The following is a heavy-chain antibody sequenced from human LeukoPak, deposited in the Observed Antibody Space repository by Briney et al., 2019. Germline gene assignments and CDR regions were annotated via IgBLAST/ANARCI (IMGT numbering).Heavy chain of an antibody. CDR3: ARAPAGVTMVRGVIDY. V-gene: IGHV4-34*01. J-gene: IGHJ4*02. CDR1: GGSFSGYY. D-gene: IGHD3-10*01. CDR2: INHSGST. Sequence: SETLSLTCAVYGGSFSGYYWSRIRQPPGKGLERIGEINHSGSTNYNPSLKSRVTISVDTSKNQFSLQLSSVTAADTAVYYRARAPAGVTMVRGVIDYWGQGTLVTVSS.